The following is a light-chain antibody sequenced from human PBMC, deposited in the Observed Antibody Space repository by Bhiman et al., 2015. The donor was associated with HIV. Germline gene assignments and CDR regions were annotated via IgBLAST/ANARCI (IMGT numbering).Light chain of an antibody. CDR2: EVS. CDR1: SSDVGGYNY. V-gene: IGLV2-8*01. Sequence: QSALTQPPSASGSPGQSVTISCTGTSSDVGGYNYVSWYQQHPGKAPKLMIYEVSKRPSGVPDRFSGSKSGNTASLSISGLQAEDGADYYCCSYAGSYTFYVFGSGTKVTVL. CDR3: CSYAGSYTFYV. J-gene: IGLJ1*01.